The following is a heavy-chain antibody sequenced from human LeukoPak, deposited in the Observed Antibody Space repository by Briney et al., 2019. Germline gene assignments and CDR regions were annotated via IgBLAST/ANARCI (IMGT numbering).Heavy chain of an antibody. CDR2: IKSKPDGGTT. CDR3: TTVDPDLLVLRDY. V-gene: IGHV3-15*01. Sequence: PGGSLRLSCAASGSTFSNAWMSWVRQAPGKGLEWVGRIKSKPDGGTTDYAAPVKGRFTISRDDSKNTLYLQMNSLKTEDSAVYYCTTVDPDLLVLRDYWGQGTLVTVSS. J-gene: IGHJ4*02. D-gene: IGHD2-8*02. CDR1: GSTFSNAW.